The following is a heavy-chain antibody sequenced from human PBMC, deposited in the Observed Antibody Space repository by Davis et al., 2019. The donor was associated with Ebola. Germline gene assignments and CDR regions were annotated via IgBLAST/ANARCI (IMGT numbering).Heavy chain of an antibody. D-gene: IGHD5-18*01. J-gene: IGHJ4*02. Sequence: GESLKISCAASGFIFSDYYMTWIRQAPGKGPEWVSHISNGGYTIYYADSVKGRFTISRDNAKNSLYLQMNSLRAEDTAVYYCGRDDTVVDYWGQGTLVTVSS. V-gene: IGHV3-11*01. CDR2: ISNGGYTI. CDR3: GRDDTVVDY. CDR1: GFIFSDYY.